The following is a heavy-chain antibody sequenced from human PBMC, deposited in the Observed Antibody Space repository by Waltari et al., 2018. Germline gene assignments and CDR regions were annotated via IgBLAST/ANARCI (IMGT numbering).Heavy chain of an antibody. CDR2: FDPEDGET. V-gene: IGHV1-24*01. Sequence: QVQLVQSGAAVKKPGASVKVSCKVSGYTLTELSMHWVRQAPGKGLEWMGGFDPEDGETIYAQKFQRRVTMTEDTSTDTAYMELSSLRSDDTAVYYCATSGILTGYHSYYYYYYMDVWGKGTTVTVSS. J-gene: IGHJ6*03. CDR1: GYTLTELS. D-gene: IGHD3-9*01. CDR3: ATSGILTGYHSYYYYYYMDV.